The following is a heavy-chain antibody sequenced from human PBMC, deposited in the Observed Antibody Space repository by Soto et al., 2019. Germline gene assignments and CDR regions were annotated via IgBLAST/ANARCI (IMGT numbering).Heavy chain of an antibody. J-gene: IGHJ4*02. CDR3: ARAGITIFGAYYFDY. V-gene: IGHV4-59*01. CDR2: IYYSGST. CDR1: GGSISSYY. D-gene: IGHD3-3*01. Sequence: SETLSLTCTVSGGSISSYYWSWIRQPPGKGLEWIGYIYYSGSTNYNPSLKSRVTISVDTSKNQFSLKLSSVTAADTAVYYCARAGITIFGAYYFDYWGQGTLVTVSS.